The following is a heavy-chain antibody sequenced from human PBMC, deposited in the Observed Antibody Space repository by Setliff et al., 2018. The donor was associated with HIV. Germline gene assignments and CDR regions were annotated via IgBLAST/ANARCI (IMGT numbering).Heavy chain of an antibody. Sequence: SETLSLTCTVSNVSFNSYYWSWIRHPAGRALEWIGRIYSSGSTNYNPSLKSRVKMSLDTSKNQFSLKLSSVTAADTAVYYCARDLLGSSSLVDYWGQGTLVTVSS. CDR2: IYSSGST. CDR3: ARDLLGSSSLVDY. D-gene: IGHD6-6*01. V-gene: IGHV4-4*07. CDR1: NVSFNSYY. J-gene: IGHJ4*02.